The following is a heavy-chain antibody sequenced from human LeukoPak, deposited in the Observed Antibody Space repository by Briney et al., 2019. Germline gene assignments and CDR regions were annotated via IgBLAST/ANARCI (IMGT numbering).Heavy chain of an antibody. J-gene: IGHJ4*02. CDR3: ARADAYWSGYHFDH. CDR1: GFTFGDYE. D-gene: IGHD3-3*01. Sequence: GGSLRLSCAASGFTFGDYEMHWVRQAPGKGLEWVSPISSTGYTTFYADSVKDRFTISRDNAKNSLHLQTNSLGVEDTAVYYCARADAYWSGYHFDHWGQGTLVTVSS. CDR2: ISSTGYTT. V-gene: IGHV3-48*03.